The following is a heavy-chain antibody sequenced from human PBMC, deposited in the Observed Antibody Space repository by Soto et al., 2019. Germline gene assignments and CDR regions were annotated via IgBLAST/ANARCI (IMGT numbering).Heavy chain of an antibody. J-gene: IGHJ4*02. D-gene: IGHD2-15*01. CDR3: ASCRGSVVCDY. Sequence: QVAPPGFGPRTGEAFGNPGPPLPCPCCLLNHSKLLNWVPQPPGEGLEWIGEVNYSGISNYNPSLKSRVTISVDTSKNHFSLRLTSVTATDTAIYYCASCRGSVVCDYWGQGALVTVSS. V-gene: IGHV4-4*02. CDR1: CLLNHSKL. CDR2: VNYSGIS.